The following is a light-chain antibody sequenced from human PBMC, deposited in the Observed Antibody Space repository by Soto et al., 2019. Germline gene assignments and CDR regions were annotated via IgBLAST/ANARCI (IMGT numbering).Light chain of an antibody. V-gene: IGLV4-60*03. J-gene: IGLJ2*01. Sequence: QLVLTQSSSASASLGSSVKLTCTLSSGHRSYTIAWHQQQPGKAPRYLMKLEGSGSYNTGSGVPDRFSGSSSGADRYLTISDLQSEDEADYYCETCDTTTRLFGGGTKLTVL. CDR3: ETCDTTTRL. CDR1: SGHRSYT. CDR2: LEGSGSY.